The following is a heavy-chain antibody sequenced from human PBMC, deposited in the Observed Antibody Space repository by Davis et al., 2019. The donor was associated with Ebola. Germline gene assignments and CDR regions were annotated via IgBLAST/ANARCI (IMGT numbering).Heavy chain of an antibody. CDR3: TTNTVTTEH. CDR1: GFPFPTAW. J-gene: IGHJ4*02. Sequence: GESLKTSCAASGFPFPTAWMNWVRQAPGKGLEWVGRIKSKTDGGTTDFAAPVKGRFTISRDDSKNTLYLQMNSLKTKDTAVYYCTTNTVTTEHWGQGTLVTVSS. D-gene: IGHD4-17*01. CDR2: IKSKTDGGTT. V-gene: IGHV3-15*07.